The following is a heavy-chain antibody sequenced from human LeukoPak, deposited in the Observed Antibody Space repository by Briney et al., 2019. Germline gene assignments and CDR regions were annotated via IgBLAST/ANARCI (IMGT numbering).Heavy chain of an antibody. J-gene: IGHJ4*02. Sequence: EGSLRLSCAASGFTFSSYAMSWVRQAPGKGLEWVSAISGSGGSTYYADSVKGRFTISRDNSKNTLYLQMNSLRAEDTAVYYCAKGPIVGAREYYFDYWGQGTLVTVSS. CDR1: GFTFSSYA. CDR3: AKGPIVGAREYYFDY. V-gene: IGHV3-23*01. D-gene: IGHD1-26*01. CDR2: ISGSGGST.